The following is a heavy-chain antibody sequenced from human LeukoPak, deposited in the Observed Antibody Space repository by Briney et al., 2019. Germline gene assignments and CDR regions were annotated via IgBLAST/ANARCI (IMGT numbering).Heavy chain of an antibody. CDR1: GYTFTSYY. J-gene: IGHJ4*02. D-gene: IGHD5-24*01. Sequence: LVASVKVSRKASGYTFTSYYIHGVRQAPRQGVEGMGIINPSGGSRSYAQKSQGRVTMTRDMSTSTVYMELSSLRSEETAVYYSARDGGGGYNFGDFDYWGQGTLVTVSS. CDR3: ARDGGGGYNFGDFDY. V-gene: IGHV1-46*01. CDR2: INPSGGSR.